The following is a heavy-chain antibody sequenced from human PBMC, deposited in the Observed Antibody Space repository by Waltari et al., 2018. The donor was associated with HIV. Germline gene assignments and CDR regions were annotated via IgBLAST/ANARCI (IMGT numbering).Heavy chain of an antibody. D-gene: IGHD3-16*01. V-gene: IGHV3-33*06. Sequence: VYLLASGRDVVQRGGSLKLHFTAHVVTLRSYGMHWVRKAPGKGLEWVAVIWSDGYNKFYADSVRGRFTFSRDNSKYTLSLQMNSLRAEDTALYYCVKERGPFNGFDIWGQGTMVTVSS. CDR3: VKERGPFNGFDI. CDR2: IWSDGYNK. J-gene: IGHJ3*02. CDR1: VVTLRSYG.